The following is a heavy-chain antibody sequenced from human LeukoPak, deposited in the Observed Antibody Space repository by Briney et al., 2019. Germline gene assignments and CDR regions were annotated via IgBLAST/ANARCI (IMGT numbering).Heavy chain of an antibody. V-gene: IGHV3-43*02. CDR2: ISGDGGST. CDR3: VRRYYYDSSAAFDI. CDR1: GFTFDDYA. D-gene: IGHD3-22*01. Sequence: GGSLRLSCAASGFTFDDYAMHWVRHAPGKGLEWVSLISGDGGSTYYADSVKGRFTISRDNSKNSLYLQMNSLRTEDTALYYCVRRYYYDSSAAFDIWGQGTMVTVSS. J-gene: IGHJ3*02.